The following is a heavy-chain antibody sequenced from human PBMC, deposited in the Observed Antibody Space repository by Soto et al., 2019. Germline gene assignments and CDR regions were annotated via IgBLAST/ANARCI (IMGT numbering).Heavy chain of an antibody. CDR1: RFTFTTYA. CDR3: ARRGYISVWSCYFDF. Sequence: GGSLRLSCAASRFTFTTYAMNWVRQAPGKGLEWVALMSSDGTNEHYADSVRGRFTVSRDNSRNTPFLQMNNLRTDDTAVYYFARRGYISVWSCYFDFWGLGTLV. CDR2: MSSDGTNE. D-gene: IGHD6-19*01. J-gene: IGHJ4*02. V-gene: IGHV3-30-3*01.